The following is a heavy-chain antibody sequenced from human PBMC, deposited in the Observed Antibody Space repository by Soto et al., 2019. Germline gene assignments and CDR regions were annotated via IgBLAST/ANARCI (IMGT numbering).Heavy chain of an antibody. CDR3: AREASSSSWYKGYFDY. J-gene: IGHJ4*02. CDR2: IYYSGST. CDR1: GGSISSGDYY. V-gene: IGHV4-30-4*01. Sequence: SETLSLTCTVSGGSISSGDYYWSWIRQPPGKGLEWIGYIYYSGSTYYNPSLKSRVTISVDTSKNQFSLKLSSVTAADTAVYYCAREASSSSWYKGYFDYWGQGTLVTVSS. D-gene: IGHD6-13*01.